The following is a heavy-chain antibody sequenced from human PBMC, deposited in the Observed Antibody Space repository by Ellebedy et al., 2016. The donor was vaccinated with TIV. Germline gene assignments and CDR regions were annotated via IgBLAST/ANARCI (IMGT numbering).Heavy chain of an antibody. CDR3: ARVRYYGSGTVLYNWFDP. CDR2: INDSGRT. CDR1: GFTFSSYSMN. Sequence: ESLKISCAASGFTFSSYSMNWVRQPPGKMLEWIGSINDSGRTYYNPSLKSRVTISVDTSKNQFSLMLSSVTAADTSIYYCARVRYYGSGTVLYNWFDPWGQGTLVTVSS. V-gene: IGHV4-59*05. J-gene: IGHJ5*02. D-gene: IGHD3-10*01.